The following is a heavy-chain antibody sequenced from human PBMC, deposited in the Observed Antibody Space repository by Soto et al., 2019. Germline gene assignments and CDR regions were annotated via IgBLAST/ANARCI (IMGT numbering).Heavy chain of an antibody. CDR1: GYTFTGYY. Sequence: ASVKVSCKASGYTFTGYYMHWVRQAPGQGLEWMGWINPNSGGTNYAQKFQGWVTMTRDTSISTAYMELSRLRSDDTAVYYCAREGSSSSRLHGMDVWGQGTTVTVSS. V-gene: IGHV1-2*04. CDR2: INPNSGGT. CDR3: AREGSSSSRLHGMDV. J-gene: IGHJ6*02. D-gene: IGHD6-6*01.